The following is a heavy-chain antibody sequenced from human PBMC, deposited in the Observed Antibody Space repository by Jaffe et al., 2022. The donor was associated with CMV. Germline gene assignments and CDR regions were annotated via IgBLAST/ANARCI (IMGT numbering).Heavy chain of an antibody. CDR1: GFTFSSYW. J-gene: IGHJ6*03. D-gene: IGHD3-3*01. V-gene: IGHV3-7*03. CDR2: IKQDGSEK. Sequence: EVQLVESGGGLVQPGGSLRLSCAASGFTFSSYWMSWVRQAPGKGLEWVANIKQDGSEKYYVDSVKGRFTISRDNAKNSLYLQMNSLRAEDTAVYYCARDRNFWSGYSETRWWSYYYYYMDVWGKGTTVTVSS. CDR3: ARDRNFWSGYSETRWWSYYYYYMDV.